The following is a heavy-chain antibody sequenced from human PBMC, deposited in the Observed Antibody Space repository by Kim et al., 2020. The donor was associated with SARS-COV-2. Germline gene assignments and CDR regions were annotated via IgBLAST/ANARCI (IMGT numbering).Heavy chain of an antibody. CDR3: ARDLGYGDYTAFDI. Sequence: FTFYTYPMRWIRQAPGKRLEWVSGLSAPGGSTYYADSVEGRFIISRDNSKNILYLQMNSLRVDDTAIYYCARDLGYGDYTAFDIWGQGTMV. CDR1: FTFYTYP. J-gene: IGHJ3*02. V-gene: IGHV3-23*01. D-gene: IGHD4-17*01. CDR2: LSAPGGST.